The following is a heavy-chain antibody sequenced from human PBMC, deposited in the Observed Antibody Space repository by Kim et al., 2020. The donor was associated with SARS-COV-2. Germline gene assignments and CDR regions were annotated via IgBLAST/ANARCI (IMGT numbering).Heavy chain of an antibody. J-gene: IGHJ6*02. CDR2: ISYDETNK. V-gene: IGHV3-30*18. D-gene: IGHD4-4*01. CDR1: RFTFSSYA. Sequence: GGSLRLSCAASRFTFSSYAMHWVRQAPGKGLEWVALISYDETNKYYQDSVKGRFTISRDNSKNTLYLQMNSLRAEDTAVYYCAKNDYSHYEGYGMDVWGQGTTVTVSS. CDR3: AKNDYSHYEGYGMDV.